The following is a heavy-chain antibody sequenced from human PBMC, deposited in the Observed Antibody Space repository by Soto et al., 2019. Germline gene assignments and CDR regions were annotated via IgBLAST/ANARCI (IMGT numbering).Heavy chain of an antibody. CDR3: AKETPFDGSGSLDY. CDR1: GFTFSSYG. Sequence: QVQLVESGGGVVQPGRSLRLSCAASGFTFSSYGMHWVRQAPGKGLEWVAVISYDGSNKYYADSVKGRFTISRDNSKNTLYLQMNSLRAEDTAVYYCAKETPFDGSGSLDYWGQGTLVTVSS. J-gene: IGHJ4*02. CDR2: ISYDGSNK. D-gene: IGHD3-10*01. V-gene: IGHV3-30*18.